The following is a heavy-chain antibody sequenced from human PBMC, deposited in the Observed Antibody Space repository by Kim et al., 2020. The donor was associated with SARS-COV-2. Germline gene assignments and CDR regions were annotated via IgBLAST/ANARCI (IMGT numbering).Heavy chain of an antibody. J-gene: IGHJ5*02. Sequence: GGSLRLSCAASGFTFSSYWMQWVLQGPAKGLQWVSRINDDGTMTNYANSVKGRFTVSRDNAKNTLYLQMNSLRAEDTALYYCTRAYCDGDCYLFAPWGQGTLVTLCS. CDR3: TRAYCDGDCYLFAP. V-gene: IGHV3-74*01. D-gene: IGHD2-21*02. CDR1: GFTFSSYW. CDR2: INDDGTMT.